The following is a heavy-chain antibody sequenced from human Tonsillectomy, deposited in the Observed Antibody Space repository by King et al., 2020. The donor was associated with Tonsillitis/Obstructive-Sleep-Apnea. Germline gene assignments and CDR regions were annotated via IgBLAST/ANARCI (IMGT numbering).Heavy chain of an antibody. Sequence: EQLVQSGAEVKKPGASVKVSCKASGYTFTSYAMHWVRQAPGQRLEWMGWINAGNGNTKYSQKFQGRVTITRDTSASTAYMELSSLRSEDTAVYYWARDRDTRYYDFWSGYYGFDYWGQGSLVTVSS. CDR1: GYTFTSYA. CDR3: ARDRDTRYYDFWSGYYGFDY. V-gene: IGHV1-3*01. CDR2: INAGNGNT. J-gene: IGHJ4*02. D-gene: IGHD3-3*01.